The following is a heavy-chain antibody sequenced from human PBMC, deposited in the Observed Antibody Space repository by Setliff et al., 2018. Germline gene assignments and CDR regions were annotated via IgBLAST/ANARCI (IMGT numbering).Heavy chain of an antibody. CDR2: ISADGSSV. V-gene: IGHV3-23*01. CDR3: AKQKNTGYGQPVGS. CDR1: GLTFDNYA. D-gene: IGHD5-12*01. Sequence: GESLKISCAASGLTFDNYAFSWVRQAPGKGLEWISAISADGSSVYYARSVRGRFTVSRDNSNSTVSLQMNSLRTEDTAFYFCAKQKNTGYGQPVGSWGQGVQVTVSS. J-gene: IGHJ5*02.